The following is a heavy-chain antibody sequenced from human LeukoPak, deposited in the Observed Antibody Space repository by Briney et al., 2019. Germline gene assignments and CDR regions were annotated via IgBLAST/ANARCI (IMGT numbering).Heavy chain of an antibody. CDR3: ARPSDGSYNWNDGALDY. Sequence: ASVKVSCKASGYTFTSYDINWVRQAPGQGLEWMGWMNPNSGNTGYAQKFQGRVTMTRNTSISTAYMELSSLRSEDTAVYYCARPSDGSYNWNDGALDYWGQGTLMTVPS. J-gene: IGHJ4*02. CDR1: GYTFTSYD. D-gene: IGHD1-20*01. V-gene: IGHV1-8*01. CDR2: MNPNSGNT.